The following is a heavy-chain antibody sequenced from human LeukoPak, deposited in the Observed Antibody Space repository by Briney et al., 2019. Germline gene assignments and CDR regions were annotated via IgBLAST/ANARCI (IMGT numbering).Heavy chain of an antibody. CDR2: IRYDGSNK. V-gene: IGHV3-30*02. D-gene: IGHD3-22*01. CDR3: ARGGAYYYDSSAFDY. J-gene: IGHJ4*02. Sequence: PGGSLRLSCAASGFSFSSYHMNWVRQAPGKGLEWVAFIRYDGSNKYYADSVKGRFTISRDSSKNTLYLQMNSLRAEDTAVYYCARGGAYYYDSSAFDYWGQGTLVTVSS. CDR1: GFSFSSYH.